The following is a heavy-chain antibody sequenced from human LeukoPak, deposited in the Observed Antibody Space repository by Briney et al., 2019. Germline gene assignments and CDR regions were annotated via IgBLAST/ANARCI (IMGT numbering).Heavy chain of an antibody. CDR1: GFTFSRYS. CDR3: ARDGGY. J-gene: IGHJ4*02. Sequence: PGGSLRLSCAASGFTFSRYSMNWVRQAPGKGLEWVAVISYDGSNKYYADSVKGRFTISRDNSKNTLYLQMNSLRAEDTAVYYCARDGGYWGQGTLVTVSS. V-gene: IGHV3-30*03. CDR2: ISYDGSNK.